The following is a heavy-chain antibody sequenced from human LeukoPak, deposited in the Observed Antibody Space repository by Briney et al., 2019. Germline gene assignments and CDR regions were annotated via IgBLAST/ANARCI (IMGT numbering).Heavy chain of an antibody. CDR3: ARDFSGSSSRPFDY. CDR2: INHSGST. CDR1: GGSFSGYY. V-gene: IGHV4-34*01. D-gene: IGHD1-26*01. Sequence: PSETLSLTCAVYGGSFSGYYWSWIRQPPGKGLEWIGEINHSGSTNYNPSLKSRVTISVDTSKNQFSLKLSSVTAAGTAVYYCARDFSGSSSRPFDYWGQGTLVTVS. J-gene: IGHJ4*02.